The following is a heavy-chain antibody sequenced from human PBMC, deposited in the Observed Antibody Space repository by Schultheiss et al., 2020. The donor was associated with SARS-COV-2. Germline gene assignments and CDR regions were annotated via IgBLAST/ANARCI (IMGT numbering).Heavy chain of an antibody. CDR3: ARGPIGAAGNWDFDY. V-gene: IGHV1-18*01. CDR1: GYTFSNFG. D-gene: IGHD6-13*01. CDR2: ISAYNGNT. Sequence: GESLKISCKASGYTFSNFGFAWVRQAPGQGLEWMGWISAYNGNTKKAQTLQDRVTMTTDTSTSTAYMELRSLRSDDTAVYYCARGPIGAAGNWDFDYWGQGTLVTVAS. J-gene: IGHJ4*02.